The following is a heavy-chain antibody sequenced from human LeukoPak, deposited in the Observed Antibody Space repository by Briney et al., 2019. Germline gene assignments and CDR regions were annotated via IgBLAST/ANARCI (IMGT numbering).Heavy chain of an antibody. CDR3: ATGKLDASGFDFMLPF. CDR1: GFTFSSSA. V-gene: IGHV3-30*10. J-gene: IGHJ4*02. CDR2: FSRDGINT. D-gene: IGHD5-12*01. Sequence: PGGSLRFSCAAPGFTFSSSAMHWVRQAPGKGLQWLAVFSRDGINTYYTDSVKGRFTISRDNSKNIFYLQMNSLRIEDTAIYYCATGKLDASGFDFMLPFWGQGTLVSVSS.